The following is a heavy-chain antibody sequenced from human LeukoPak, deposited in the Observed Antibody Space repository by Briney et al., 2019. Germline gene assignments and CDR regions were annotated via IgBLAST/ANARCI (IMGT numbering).Heavy chain of an antibody. J-gene: IGHJ4*02. CDR2: IWSDGTNE. CDR1: GFIFTDYG. CDR3: AKNVERVFDYTNSLDH. D-gene: IGHD4-11*01. V-gene: IGHV3-33*03. Sequence: GKSLRLSCAASGFIFTDYGMHWVRQAPGKGLEWVAVIWSDGTNEYYADSVKGRFAISRDDYRNMVYLQMNSLRAEDTAVYYCAKNVERVFDYTNSLDHWGQGTLVAVSS.